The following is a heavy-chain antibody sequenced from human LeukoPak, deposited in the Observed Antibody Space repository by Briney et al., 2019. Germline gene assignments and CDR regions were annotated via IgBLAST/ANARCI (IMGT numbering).Heavy chain of an antibody. J-gene: IGHJ3*02. V-gene: IGHV4-34*01. D-gene: IGHD2-2*01. Sequence: PSETLSLTCAVYGGSFSGYYWNWIRQPPGKGLEGIGEINDSGSTNYNPSLKSRVTISVDTSKNQFSLKLSSVTAADTAVYYCARAHDIVVVPAAHSDSFDIWGRRTMVSVSS. CDR2: INDSGST. CDR1: GGSFSGYY. CDR3: ARAHDIVVVPAAHSDSFDI.